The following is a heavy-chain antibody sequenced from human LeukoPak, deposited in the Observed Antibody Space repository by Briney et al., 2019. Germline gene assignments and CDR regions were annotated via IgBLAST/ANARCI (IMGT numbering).Heavy chain of an antibody. CDR1: GGSINNYY. D-gene: IGHD4-11*01. Sequence: LSETLSLTCTVSGGSINNYYWSWIRQPPGKGLEWIGYIYSTGSTNYNPSLKSRVTISVGTSKNQFSLKLNSVTAADTAVYYCARHYILDYTFDYWGQGTLVTVSS. CDR2: IYSTGST. CDR3: ARHYILDYTFDY. V-gene: IGHV4-59*08. J-gene: IGHJ4*02.